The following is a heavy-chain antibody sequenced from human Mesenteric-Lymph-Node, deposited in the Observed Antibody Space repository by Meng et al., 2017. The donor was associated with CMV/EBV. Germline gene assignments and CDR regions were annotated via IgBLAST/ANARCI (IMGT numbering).Heavy chain of an antibody. CDR3: ARVEGTINWYFDL. D-gene: IGHD1-1*01. V-gene: IGHV3-23*01. J-gene: IGHJ2*01. CDR1: GFTFSTSA. Sequence: ASGFTFSTSAMSWVRQAPGKGLEWVSAISGSTSNTYYADSVKGRFTISRDNAKTSLYLQMNSLRAEDTAVYYCARVEGTINWYFDLWGRGTLVTVSS. CDR2: ISGSTSNT.